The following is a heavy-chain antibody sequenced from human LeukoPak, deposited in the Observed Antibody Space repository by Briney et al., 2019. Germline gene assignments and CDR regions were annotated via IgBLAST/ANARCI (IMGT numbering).Heavy chain of an antibody. D-gene: IGHD2-2*01. CDR1: GGSLSGYY. CDR2: INHSGST. Sequence: SETLSLTCAVYGGSLSGYYWSWIRQPPGKGLEWIGEINHSGSTNYNPSLKSRVTISVDTSKNQFSLKLSSVTAADTAVYYCARGLGYCSSTSCSANGEGDYWGQGTLVTVSS. CDR3: ARGLGYCSSTSCSANGEGDY. V-gene: IGHV4-34*01. J-gene: IGHJ4*02.